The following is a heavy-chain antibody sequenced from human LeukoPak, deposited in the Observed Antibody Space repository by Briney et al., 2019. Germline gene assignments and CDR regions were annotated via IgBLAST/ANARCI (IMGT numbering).Heavy chain of an antibody. CDR2: ISGSGGST. CDR1: GFTFSSYA. J-gene: IGHJ4*02. Sequence: GGSLRLSCAASGFTFSSYAMSWVRQAPGKGLEWVSAISGSGGSTYYADSVKGRFTISRDNSKNTLYLQMNSLRAEDTAVYHCAKDKTSGTYFDYWGQGAPVTVSS. CDR3: AKDKTSGTYFDY. V-gene: IGHV3-23*01. D-gene: IGHD1-26*01.